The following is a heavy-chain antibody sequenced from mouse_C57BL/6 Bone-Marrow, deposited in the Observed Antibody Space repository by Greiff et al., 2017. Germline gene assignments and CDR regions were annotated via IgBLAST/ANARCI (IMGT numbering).Heavy chain of an antibody. J-gene: IGHJ2*01. CDR1: GYTFTTYS. CDR3: ARSSTFFYDFDY. D-gene: IGHD5-1*01. V-gene: IGHV1-47*01. Sequence: QVQLQQPGAELVKPGASVKMSCKASGYTFTTYSIEWVKQNPGQSLEWIGNFYPSNDDTKYNEKFKGKATLTVEKSSNTVYLQLSRLTSDDSAVYYCARSSTFFYDFDYWGQGTTLTVAS. CDR2: FYPSNDDT.